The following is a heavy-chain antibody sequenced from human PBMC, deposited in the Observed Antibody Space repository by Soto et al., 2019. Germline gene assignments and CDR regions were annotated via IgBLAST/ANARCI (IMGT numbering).Heavy chain of an antibody. CDR3: ARKKTLLRYNWNSAFDP. V-gene: IGHV1-8*01. CDR2: MNPNSGNT. J-gene: IGHJ5*02. D-gene: IGHD1-7*01. CDR1: GYTFTIYD. Sequence: ASVKVACKSSGYTFTIYDINWVRQATGQGLEWMGWMNPNSGNTGYAQKFQGRVTMTRNTSISTAYMELSSLRSEDTAVYYCARKKTLLRYNWNSAFDPWGQGTLVTVSS.